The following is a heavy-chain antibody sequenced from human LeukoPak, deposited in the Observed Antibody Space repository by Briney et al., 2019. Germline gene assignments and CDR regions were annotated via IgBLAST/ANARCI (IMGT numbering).Heavy chain of an antibody. D-gene: IGHD2-15*01. CDR1: GFTFSSYA. CDR2: VSGSGGRT. V-gene: IGHV3-23*01. Sequence: GGSLRLSCAASGFTFSSYAMNWVRQAPGKGLEWVSAVSGSGGRTYYADSVKGRFTISRDNSKNTLYLQMNSLRAEDTAVYYCAKHGSSYYFDYWGQGTLVTVSS. J-gene: IGHJ4*02. CDR3: AKHGSSYYFDY.